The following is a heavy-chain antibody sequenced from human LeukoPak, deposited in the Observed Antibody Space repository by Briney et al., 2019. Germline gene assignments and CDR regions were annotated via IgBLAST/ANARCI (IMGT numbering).Heavy chain of an antibody. CDR1: GGSIGTYY. CDR3: ARHIGGGIEDMDV. D-gene: IGHD3-16*02. Sequence: HSETLSLTCTVSGGSIGTYYWGWVRQSPGTGLEWIGYIYVTGTRYNPYLQSRVTISVDRSRNQFFLKMTSVTAADTAVYYCARHIGGGIEDMDVWGRGTKVTVSS. CDR2: IYVTGT. V-gene: IGHV4-59*08. J-gene: IGHJ6*03.